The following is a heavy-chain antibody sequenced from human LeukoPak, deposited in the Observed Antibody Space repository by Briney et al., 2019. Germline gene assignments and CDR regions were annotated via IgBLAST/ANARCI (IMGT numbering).Heavy chain of an antibody. J-gene: IGHJ4*02. CDR2: ITSTSAYI. CDR1: GFAFSTYS. V-gene: IGHV3-21*01. Sequence: GGSLRLSCAASGFAFSTYSMNWVHQAPGKGLEWVSSITSTSAYIYYADSVKGRFTISRDNAKNSLYLQMNSLRAEDMAVYYCARVAGGSYHFDYWGQGALVTVSS. D-gene: IGHD1-26*01. CDR3: ARVAGGSYHFDY.